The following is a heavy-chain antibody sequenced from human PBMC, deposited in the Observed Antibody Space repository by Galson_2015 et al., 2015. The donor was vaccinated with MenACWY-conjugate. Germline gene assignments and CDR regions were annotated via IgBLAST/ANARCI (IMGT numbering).Heavy chain of an antibody. V-gene: IGHV3-30*04. CDR1: RFMFSSYA. D-gene: IGHD6-13*01. Sequence: SLRLSCAGARFMFSSYAFHWVRQAPGKGLECVAVISPDGSQKYHVDSVKGRFTISRDNSKNTLYLQMNSLRADDTAVYYCAKDWSVPYSTISYYFYMDVWGKGTTVTVSS. J-gene: IGHJ6*03. CDR3: AKDWSVPYSTISYYFYMDV. CDR2: ISPDGSQK.